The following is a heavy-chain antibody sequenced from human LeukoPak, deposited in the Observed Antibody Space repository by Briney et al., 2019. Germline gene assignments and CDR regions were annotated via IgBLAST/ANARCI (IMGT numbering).Heavy chain of an antibody. D-gene: IGHD6-25*01. CDR1: GFTFSSYA. CDR3: AKDDSGWMRVALDY. V-gene: IGHV3-23*01. J-gene: IGHJ4*02. Sequence: GGSLRLSCAASGFTFSSYAMSWVRQAPGKGLEWVSAISGSGGSTYYADSVKGRFTISRDNSKNTLYLQMNSLRAEDTAVYYCAKDDSGWMRVALDYWGQGTLVTVSS. CDR2: ISGSGGST.